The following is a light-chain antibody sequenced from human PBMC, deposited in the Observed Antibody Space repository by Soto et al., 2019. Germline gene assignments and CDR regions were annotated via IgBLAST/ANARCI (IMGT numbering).Light chain of an antibody. J-gene: IGLJ2*01. CDR3: QTWGTGIHV. CDR2: LNSDGSH. Sequence: QLVLTQSPSASASLGALVKLTCTLSSGHNSYAIAWHQQQPEKGPRYLMKLNSDGSHSKGDGIPDRFSGSSSGAERYLTISSLQSEDEADYYCQTWGTGIHVFGGGTKLTVL. CDR1: SGHNSYA. V-gene: IGLV4-69*01.